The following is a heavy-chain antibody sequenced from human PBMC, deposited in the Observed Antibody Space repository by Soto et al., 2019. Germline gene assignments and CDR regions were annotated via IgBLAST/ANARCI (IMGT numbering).Heavy chain of an antibody. CDR2: TGYTSKWYN. D-gene: IGHD5-18*01. V-gene: IGHV6-1*01. Sequence: QVQLQQSGPGLVKPSQTLSLTCAISGDSISTNNVAWNWIRQSPSGGLEWLGRTGYTSKWYNDYAVALISRITINPDTSKNQFSLQLNSVTLDDTAVYYCARGKYSAFDYWGQGTLVTVSS. J-gene: IGHJ4*02. CDR3: ARGKYSAFDY. CDR1: GDSISTNNVA.